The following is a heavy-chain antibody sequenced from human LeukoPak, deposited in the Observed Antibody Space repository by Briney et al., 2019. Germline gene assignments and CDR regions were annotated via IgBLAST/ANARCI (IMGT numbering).Heavy chain of an antibody. Sequence: PGRSLRLSCAASGFTFSSYAMRWVRQAPGKGMEWVAVISYDGSNKYYADSVKGRFTISRDNSKNTLYLQMNSLRAEDTAVHYCARAPFSYCSSTSCYLDYWGQGTLVTVSS. CDR3: ARAPFSYCSSTSCYLDY. D-gene: IGHD2-2*01. CDR1: GFTFSSYA. CDR2: ISYDGSNK. V-gene: IGHV3-30-3*01. J-gene: IGHJ4*02.